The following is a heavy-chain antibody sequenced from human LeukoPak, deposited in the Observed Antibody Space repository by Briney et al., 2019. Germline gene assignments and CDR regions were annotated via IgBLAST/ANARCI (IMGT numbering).Heavy chain of an antibody. Sequence: SETLSLTCTVSGGAISSSSYYWGWVRPPPGKGLEWIGSIYYSGSTYYNPSLKSRVTISVDTSKNQFSLKLSSVTAADTAVYYCARMFLKWFGGMNWFDPWGQGTLVTVSS. CDR1: GGAISSSSYY. D-gene: IGHD3-3*01. CDR3: ARMFLKWFGGMNWFDP. CDR2: IYYSGST. V-gene: IGHV4-39*01. J-gene: IGHJ5*02.